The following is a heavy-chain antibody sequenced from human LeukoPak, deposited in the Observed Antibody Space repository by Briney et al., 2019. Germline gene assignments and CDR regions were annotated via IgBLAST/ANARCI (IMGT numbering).Heavy chain of an antibody. V-gene: IGHV3-53*01. CDR3: ARDSYSSSLGY. Sequence: GGSLRLSCAASGFTVSSNYMSWVRQAPGKGLEWVSVIYSGGSTYYADSVKGRFTISRDNSKNTLYLQMNSLRAEDTAVYYCARDSYSSSLGYWGQGTLVTVSS. J-gene: IGHJ4*02. D-gene: IGHD6-6*01. CDR1: GFTVSSNY. CDR2: IYSGGST.